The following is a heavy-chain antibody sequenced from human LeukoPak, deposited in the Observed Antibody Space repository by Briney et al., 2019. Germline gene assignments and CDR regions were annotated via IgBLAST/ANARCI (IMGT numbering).Heavy chain of an antibody. D-gene: IGHD2-8*02. V-gene: IGHV3-53*04. CDR1: GSTVSTNS. CDR3: ASADTGMAYYFDL. J-gene: IGHJ4*02. CDR2: IYSGGTT. Sequence: PGGSLRLSCAPPGSTVSTNSMTWVRQAPGKGLEWVSTIYSGGTTYYADSVMGRFTISRHNSRNTLYLQMNSLRAEETAVYYGASADTGMAYYFDLWGQGTLVTVSS.